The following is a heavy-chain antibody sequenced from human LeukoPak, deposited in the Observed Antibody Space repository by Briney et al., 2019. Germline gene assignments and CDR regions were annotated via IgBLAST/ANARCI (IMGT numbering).Heavy chain of an antibody. Sequence: GGSLRLSCAASGFTFSNYAMSWVRQAPGKGLEWVSAISGSGGTTYYADSVKGRFTISRDNSKNTLYLQMNSLRAEDTAVYYCAKDSDPDFWSAPPSTWGQGTLVTVSS. D-gene: IGHD3-3*01. CDR2: ISGSGGTT. CDR3: AKDSDPDFWSAPPST. V-gene: IGHV3-23*01. CDR1: GFTFSNYA. J-gene: IGHJ5*02.